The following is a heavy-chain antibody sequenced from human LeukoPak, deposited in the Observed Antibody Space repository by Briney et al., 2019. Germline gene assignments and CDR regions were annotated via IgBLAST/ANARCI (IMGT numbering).Heavy chain of an antibody. CDR3: ARGIVDRPGDYVWFDP. V-gene: IGHV1-8*03. Sequence: GASVTVSCKASGYTFTSYDINWVRQATGQGLEWMGWMNPNSGNTGYAQKFQGRVTITRNTSISTAYMELSSLRSEDTAVYYCARGIVDRPGDYVWFDPWGQGTLVTVSS. D-gene: IGHD4-17*01. J-gene: IGHJ5*02. CDR1: GYTFTSYD. CDR2: MNPNSGNT.